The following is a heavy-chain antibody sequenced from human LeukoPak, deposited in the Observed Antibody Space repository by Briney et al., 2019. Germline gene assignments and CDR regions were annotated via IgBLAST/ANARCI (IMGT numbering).Heavy chain of an antibody. CDR1: GLTFSSYA. D-gene: IGHD3-3*02. J-gene: IGHJ4*02. Sequence: GGSLRLSCVVSGLTFSSYAMSWVRQAPGKGLEWVSAISGSGGSTYYADSVKGRFTISRDNSKNTLYLQMNSLRAEDTAVYYCAIFHTLDYWGQGTLVTVSS. CDR2: ISGSGGST. CDR3: AIFHTLDY. V-gene: IGHV3-23*01.